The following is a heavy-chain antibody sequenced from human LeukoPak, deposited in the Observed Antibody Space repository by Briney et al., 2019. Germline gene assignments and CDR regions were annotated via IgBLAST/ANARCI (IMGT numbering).Heavy chain of an antibody. V-gene: IGHV3-64*01. CDR1: GFTFGSYA. J-gene: IGHJ6*02. D-gene: IGHD2-21*01. Sequence: PGGSLRLSCAASGFTFGSYAMQWVRQAPGKGLECVSAISSNGGSTYYANSVKGRFVISRDNSKNTLFLQMGSLRAEDMAAYYCARKASVFYGMDVWGQGTTVTVSS. CDR3: ARKASVFYGMDV. CDR2: ISSNGGST.